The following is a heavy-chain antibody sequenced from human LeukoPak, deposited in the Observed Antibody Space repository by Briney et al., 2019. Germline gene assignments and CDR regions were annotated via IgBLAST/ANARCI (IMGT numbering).Heavy chain of an antibody. CDR1: GGTFSSYA. Sequence: SVKVSCKASGGTFSSYAISWVRQAPGQGLECMGGIIPIFGTANYAQKFQGRVTITTDESTSTAYMELSSLRSEDTAVYYCAREYSSSWYSPSYFDYWGQGTLVTVSS. CDR2: IIPIFGTA. J-gene: IGHJ4*02. D-gene: IGHD6-13*01. CDR3: AREYSSSWYSPSYFDY. V-gene: IGHV1-69*05.